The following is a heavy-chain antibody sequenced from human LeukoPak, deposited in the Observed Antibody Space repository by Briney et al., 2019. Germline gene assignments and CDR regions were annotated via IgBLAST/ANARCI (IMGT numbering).Heavy chain of an antibody. CDR1: GYTFTSYG. Sequence: ASVKVSCKASGYTFTSYGISWVRQAPGQGLEWMGWISAYNGNTNYAQKLQGRVTMTTDTSTSTAYMELRSLRSDDTAVYYCARECSSTSCLPYYYGMDVWGQGTRSPSP. CDR3: ARECSSTSCLPYYYGMDV. CDR2: ISAYNGNT. V-gene: IGHV1-18*01. J-gene: IGHJ6*02. D-gene: IGHD2-2*01.